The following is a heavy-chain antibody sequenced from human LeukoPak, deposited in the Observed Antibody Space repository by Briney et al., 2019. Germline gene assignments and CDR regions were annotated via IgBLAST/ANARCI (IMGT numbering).Heavy chain of an antibody. J-gene: IGHJ4*02. CDR1: GYSISSGYY. Sequence: SETLSLTCAVSGYSISSGYYWGWIRQPPGKGLEWIGSIYHTGSTYYNPSLKSRVTISVDTSKNQFSLKLTSVTAADTAVYYCLRVVPHDYGDSWGQGSLVTVSS. D-gene: IGHD4-17*01. CDR3: LRVVPHDYGDS. CDR2: IYHTGST. V-gene: IGHV4-38-2*01.